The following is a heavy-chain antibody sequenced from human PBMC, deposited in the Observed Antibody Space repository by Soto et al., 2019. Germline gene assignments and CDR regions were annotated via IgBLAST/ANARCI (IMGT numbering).Heavy chain of an antibody. V-gene: IGHV4-34*01. CDR1: GGFVTSGSYY. D-gene: IGHD1-1*01. Sequence: QVQLQQWGAGLLKPSETLSLTCAVYGGFVTSGSYYWSWIRQPPGKGLEWIGEMSHNGGTHFNPSLKRRVTISVDTSKNQFTLKMSSVTAADTALYYCARVERGTATTVVDAFDIWGPGTMVTVSS. CDR2: MSHNGGT. J-gene: IGHJ3*02. CDR3: ARVERGTATTVVDAFDI.